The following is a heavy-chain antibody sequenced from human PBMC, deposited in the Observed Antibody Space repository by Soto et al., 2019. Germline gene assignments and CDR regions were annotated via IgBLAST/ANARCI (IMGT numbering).Heavy chain of an antibody. CDR1: GYSFTSYW. V-gene: IGHV5-51*01. Sequence: GESLKISCKGSGYSFTSYWIGWVRQMPGKGLEWMGIIYPGDSDTRYSPSFQGQVTISADKSISTAYLQWSSLKAPDTAMYYCARQEQQTSYYYYGMDVWGQGTTVTVSS. J-gene: IGHJ6*02. D-gene: IGHD6-13*01. CDR3: ARQEQQTSYYYYGMDV. CDR2: IYPGDSDT.